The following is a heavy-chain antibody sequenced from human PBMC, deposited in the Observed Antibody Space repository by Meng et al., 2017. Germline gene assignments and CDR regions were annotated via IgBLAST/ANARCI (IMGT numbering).Heavy chain of an antibody. CDR2: INHSGST. V-gene: IGHV4-34*01. CDR3: AKGVIGWELTSAWYFDL. J-gene: IGHJ2*01. D-gene: IGHD1-26*01. CDR1: GGSFSGYY. Sequence: QVPLQQWGAGLLKPSETLSLTCAVYGGSFSGYYWSWIRQPPGKGLEWIGEINHSGSTNYNPSLKSRVTISVDTSKNQFSLKLSSVTAADTAVYYCAKGVIGWELTSAWYFDLWGRGTLVTVSS.